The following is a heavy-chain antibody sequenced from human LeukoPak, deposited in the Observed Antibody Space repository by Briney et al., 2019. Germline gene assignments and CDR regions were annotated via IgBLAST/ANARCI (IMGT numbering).Heavy chain of an antibody. J-gene: IGHJ4*02. D-gene: IGHD2-2*01. Sequence: GRSLRLSCAASGFTLSSYAMHWVRQAPGKGLEWVAVISYDGSNKYYADSVKGRFTISRDNSKNTLYLQMNSLRAEDTAVYYCARDIDPTGLVPAAMPGYWGQGTLVTVSS. CDR1: GFTLSSYA. CDR3: ARDIDPTGLVPAAMPGY. CDR2: ISYDGSNK. V-gene: IGHV3-30*04.